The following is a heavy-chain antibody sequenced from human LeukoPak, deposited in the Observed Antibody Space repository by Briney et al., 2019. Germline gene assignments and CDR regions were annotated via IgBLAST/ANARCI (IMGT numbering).Heavy chain of an antibody. V-gene: IGHV3-48*04. CDR1: GITFSSYS. Sequence: GGSLRLSCVASGITFSSYSMNWVRQAPGKGLEWASYITTSGTIYYADSVKGRFTISRDNAKNSLYLQMNSLRAEDTAVYYCARDYCSGGSCYQILTWGQGTLVTVSS. J-gene: IGHJ5*02. D-gene: IGHD2-15*01. CDR2: ITTSGTI. CDR3: ARDYCSGGSCYQILT.